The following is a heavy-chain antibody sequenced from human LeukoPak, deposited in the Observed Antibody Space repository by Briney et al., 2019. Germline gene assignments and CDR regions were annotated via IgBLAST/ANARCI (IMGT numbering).Heavy chain of an antibody. J-gene: IGHJ4*02. V-gene: IGHV3-30*04. Sequence: PGGSLRLSCAASGFTFSSYAMHWVRQAPGKGLGWVAVISYDGSNKYYADSVKGRFTISRDNSKNTLYLQRNSRRAEDTAVYYCAREGPNIAAVGMFDYWGQGTLVTVSS. D-gene: IGHD6-13*01. CDR3: AREGPNIAAVGMFDY. CDR2: ISYDGSNK. CDR1: GFTFSSYA.